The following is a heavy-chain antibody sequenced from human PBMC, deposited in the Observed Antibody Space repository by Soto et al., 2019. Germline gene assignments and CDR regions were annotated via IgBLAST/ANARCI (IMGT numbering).Heavy chain of an antibody. CDR2: IYSGGST. CDR3: ARDFPQAAMDAFDI. CDR1: GFVASYNY. J-gene: IGHJ3*02. Sequence: PGGSLRLSCAASGFVASYNYMTWVRQAPGKGLEWVSIIYSGGSTYYADSVKGRFTISRDHSNNTFYLQMNSLRVEDTAVYYCARDFPQAAMDAFDIWGQGTMVT. D-gene: IGHD2-2*01. V-gene: IGHV3-66*01.